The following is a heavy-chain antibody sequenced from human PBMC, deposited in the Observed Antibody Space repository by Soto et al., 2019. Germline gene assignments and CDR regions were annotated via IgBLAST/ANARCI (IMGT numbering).Heavy chain of an antibody. D-gene: IGHD6-19*01. V-gene: IGHV3-33*01. CDR1: GFTFSSYG. CDR3: ARGDSSGWYEEAFDI. CDR2: IWYDGSNK. J-gene: IGHJ3*02. Sequence: QVQLVESGGGVVQPGRSLRLSCAASGFTFSSYGMHWVRQAPGKGLEWVVVIWYDGSNKYYADSVKGRFTISRDNSKNTLYLQMNSLRAEDTAVYYCARGDSSGWYEEAFDIWGQGTMVTVSS.